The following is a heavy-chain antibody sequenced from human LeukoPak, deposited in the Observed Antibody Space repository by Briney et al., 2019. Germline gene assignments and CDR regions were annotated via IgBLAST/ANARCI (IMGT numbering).Heavy chain of an antibody. CDR2: IKQDGSEK. CDR1: GFTFSSYW. J-gene: IGHJ4*02. V-gene: IGHV3-7*01. D-gene: IGHD3-22*01. Sequence: GGSLRLSCAASGFTFSSYWMSWVRQAPGKGLEWVANIKQDGSEKYYVDSVKGRFTISRDNAKNSLYLQMNSLRAEDTAVYYCARELAGDDSSGFYVEGYFDYCGQGTLVTVSS. CDR3: ARELAGDDSSGFYVEGYFDY.